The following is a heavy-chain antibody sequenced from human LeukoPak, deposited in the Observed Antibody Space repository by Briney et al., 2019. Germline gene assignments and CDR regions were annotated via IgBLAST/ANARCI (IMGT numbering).Heavy chain of an antibody. Sequence: QSGGSLRLSCAASGFIVSSNYMSWVRQAPGKGLEWVSVIYSGGTTYYADSVKGRFTISSDNSKNTLYLQMNSLRAEDTAVYYCAAKNTWTYGMDVWGQGTTVTVSS. D-gene: IGHD1/OR15-1a*01. CDR3: AAKNTWTYGMDV. CDR2: IYSGGTT. J-gene: IGHJ6*02. V-gene: IGHV3-66*01. CDR1: GFIVSSNY.